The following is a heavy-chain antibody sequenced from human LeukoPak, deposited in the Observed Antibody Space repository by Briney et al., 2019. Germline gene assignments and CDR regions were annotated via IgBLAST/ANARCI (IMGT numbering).Heavy chain of an antibody. CDR1: GFTFSSYG. D-gene: IGHD5-12*01. CDR3: AKSIPEWATAFDY. V-gene: IGHV3-30*18. Sequence: GGSLRLSCAASGFTFSSYGMHWVRQAPGKGLEWVAVISYDGSNKYYADSVKGRFTISRDNSTNTLYLQMNSLRAEDTAVYYCAKSIPEWATAFDYWGQGTLVTVSS. CDR2: ISYDGSNK. J-gene: IGHJ4*02.